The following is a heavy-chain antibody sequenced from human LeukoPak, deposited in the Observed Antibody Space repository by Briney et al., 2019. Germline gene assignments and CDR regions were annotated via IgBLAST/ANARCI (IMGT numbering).Heavy chain of an antibody. D-gene: IGHD4-17*01. CDR3: AKDPETPDDYGDYGGGY. CDR2: ISGDGGST. J-gene: IGHJ4*02. CDR1: GFTFDDYD. Sequence: GGSLRLSCAASGFTFDDYDMHWVRQAPGKGLEWVSLISGDGGSTYYADSVKGRFTISRDNSKNSLYLQMNSLRTEDTALYYCAKDPETPDDYGDYGGGYWGQGTLVTVSS. V-gene: IGHV3-43*02.